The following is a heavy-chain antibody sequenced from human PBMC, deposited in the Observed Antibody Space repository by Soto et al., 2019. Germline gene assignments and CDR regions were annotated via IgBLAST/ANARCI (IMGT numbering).Heavy chain of an antibody. V-gene: IGHV4-59*01. J-gene: IGHJ4*02. CDR3: AKDGALRYFDWLLSAFVY. Sequence: SETLSLTCTVSGGSISSYYWSWIRQPPGKGLEWIGYIYYSGSTNYNPSLKSRVTISVDTSKNQFSLKLSSVTAADTAVYYCAKDGALRYFDWLLSAFVYWGQGTLVTVSS. CDR2: IYYSGST. CDR1: GGSISSYY. D-gene: IGHD3-9*01.